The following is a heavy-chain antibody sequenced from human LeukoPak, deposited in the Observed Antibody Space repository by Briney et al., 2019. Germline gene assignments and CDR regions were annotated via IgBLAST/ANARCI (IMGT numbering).Heavy chain of an antibody. CDR1: GGSISSGDYY. J-gene: IGHJ4*02. CDR2: IYYSGST. CDR3: ARRAAGTFDY. Sequence: PSETLSLTCTVSGGSISSGDYYWSWIRQPPGMGLEWIGSIYYSGSTYYNPSLKSRVSISMDTSKNQFSLNLNSVTAADTAVYYCARRAAGTFDYWGQGTLVTVSS. D-gene: IGHD6-13*01. V-gene: IGHV4-39*01.